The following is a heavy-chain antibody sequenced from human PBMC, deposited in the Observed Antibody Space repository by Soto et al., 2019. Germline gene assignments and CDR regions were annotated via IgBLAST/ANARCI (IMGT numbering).Heavy chain of an antibody. CDR3: AKDCSPICGVGRCYYYYMDV. CDR2: ISGSGGST. J-gene: IGHJ6*03. D-gene: IGHD3-3*01. Sequence: VQLLESGGGLVQPGGSLRLSCAASGFTFSSYAMSWVRQAPGKGLEWGSAISGSGGSTYYADSMKGRFTISRANSNNTLYVQMTMPRAEDTAGYYCAKDCSPICGVGRCYYYYMDVWGKGTTVTVSS. V-gene: IGHV3-23*01. CDR1: GFTFSSYA.